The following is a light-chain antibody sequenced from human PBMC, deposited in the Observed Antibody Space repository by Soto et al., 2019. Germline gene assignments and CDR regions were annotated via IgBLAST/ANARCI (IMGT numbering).Light chain of an antibody. CDR2: DAS. CDR1: QSVSSS. V-gene: IGKV3-11*01. CDR3: QQRSNWPPEVT. Sequence: EIVLTQSPDTLSLSPGERATLSCRASQSVSSSLAWYQQKPGQAPRLLIYDASNRATGIPARFSGSGSGTDFTPTISSCDPEDFAVYYCQQRSNWPPEVTFGPGTKVDIK. J-gene: IGKJ3*01.